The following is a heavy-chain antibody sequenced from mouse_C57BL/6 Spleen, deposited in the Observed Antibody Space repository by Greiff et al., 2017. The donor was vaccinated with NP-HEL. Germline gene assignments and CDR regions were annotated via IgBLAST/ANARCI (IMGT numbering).Heavy chain of an antibody. CDR1: GFNIKDDY. CDR2: IDPENGDT. Sequence: EVQLQQSGAELVRPGASVKLSCTASGFNIKDDYMHWVKQRPEQGLEWIGWIDPENGDTEYASKFQGKATITADTSSNTAYLQLSSLTSEDTAVYYCTTLITTVPFAYWGQGTLVTVSA. CDR3: TTLITTVPFAY. J-gene: IGHJ3*01. D-gene: IGHD1-1*01. V-gene: IGHV14-4*01.